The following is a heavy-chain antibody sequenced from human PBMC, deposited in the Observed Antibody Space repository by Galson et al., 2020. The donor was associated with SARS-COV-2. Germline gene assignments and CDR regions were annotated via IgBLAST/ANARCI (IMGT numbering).Heavy chain of an antibody. CDR2: FDPEDGET. D-gene: IGHD2-2*01. J-gene: IGHJ6*02. V-gene: IGHV1-24*01. CDR3: ATMPAASYYYYYGMDV. CDR1: GYTLTELS. Sequence: ASVKVSCKVSGYTLTELSMHWERQAPGKGLEWMGGFDPEDGETIYAQKFQGRVTMTEDTSTDTAYMELSSLRSEDTAVYYCATMPAASYYYYYGMDVWGQGTTVTVCS.